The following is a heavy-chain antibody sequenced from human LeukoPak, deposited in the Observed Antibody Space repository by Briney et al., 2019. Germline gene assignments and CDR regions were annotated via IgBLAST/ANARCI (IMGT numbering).Heavy chain of an antibody. Sequence: PGGSLRLSCAASGSYWMHWVRQAPGKGLVWVSHINSDGSWTSYADSVKGRFTISKDNAKNTVYMQMSSLRAEDTATYYCAKDYCRDGNCPFPFLDSWGQGTLVTVSS. CDR3: AKDYCRDGNCPFPFLDS. D-gene: IGHD2-15*01. CDR1: GSYW. CDR2: INSDGSWT. V-gene: IGHV3-74*01. J-gene: IGHJ4*02.